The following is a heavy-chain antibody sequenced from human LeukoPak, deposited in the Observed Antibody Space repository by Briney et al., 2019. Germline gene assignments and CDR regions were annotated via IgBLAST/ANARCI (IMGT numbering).Heavy chain of an antibody. V-gene: IGHV3-23*01. Sequence: PGGSLRLSCAASGFTFSSYAMSWVRQAPGKGLEWVSAISGSGGSTYYADSVKGRFTISRDNSKNTLYLQMNSLRAEDTAVYYCAKDIEPPAFWGEYYYYMDVGGKGTTVTVSS. CDR2: ISGSGGST. D-gene: IGHD3-16*01. J-gene: IGHJ6*03. CDR3: AKDIEPPAFWGEYYYYMDV. CDR1: GFTFSSYA.